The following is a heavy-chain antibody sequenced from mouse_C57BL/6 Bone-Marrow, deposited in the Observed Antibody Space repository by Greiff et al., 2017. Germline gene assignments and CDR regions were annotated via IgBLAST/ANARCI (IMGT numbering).Heavy chain of an antibody. D-gene: IGHD4-1*01. V-gene: IGHV1-64*01. J-gene: IGHJ2*01. CDR1: GYTFTSYW. CDR2: LHPTSGST. CDR3: ERGGGTSDY. Sequence: LQQPGAELVKPGASVKLSCKASGYTFTSYWMHWVKQRPGQGLEWIGMLHPTSGSTNYNEKFKSKDTLTVDKSSSTAYMQLSNLTSEDSAVYYCERGGGTSDYWGQGTTLTVAS.